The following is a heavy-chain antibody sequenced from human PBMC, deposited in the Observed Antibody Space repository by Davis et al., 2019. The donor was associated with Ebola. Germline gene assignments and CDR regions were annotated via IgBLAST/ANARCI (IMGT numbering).Heavy chain of an antibody. CDR3: ARDIVVVPAAILIGHYGMDV. J-gene: IGHJ6*02. V-gene: IGHV3-33*08. D-gene: IGHD2-2*02. CDR2: IWYDGSNK. CDR1: GFTFSSYA. Sequence: GGSLRLSCAASGFTFSSYAMHWVRQAPGKGLEWVAVIWYDGSNKYYADSVKGRFTISRDNSKNTLYLQMNSLRAEDTAVYYCARDIVVVPAAILIGHYGMDVWGQGTTVTVSS.